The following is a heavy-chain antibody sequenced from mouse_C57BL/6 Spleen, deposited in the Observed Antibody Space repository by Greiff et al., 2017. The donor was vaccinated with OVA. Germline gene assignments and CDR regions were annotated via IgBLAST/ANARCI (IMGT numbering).Heavy chain of an antibody. CDR2: IWSDGST. CDR1: GFSFTSYG. Sequence: VKLVESGPGLVAPSQSLSISCTASGFSFTSYGVHWVRQPPGQGLEWLVVIWSDGSTTYYYAPKSRLSIRTDNSNSRVFLKMNSLQTDDTAVYSGARQAGLGYYAMDYWGKGTSVTVSS. J-gene: IGHJ4*01. V-gene: IGHV2-6-1*01. CDR3: ARQAGLGYYAMDY.